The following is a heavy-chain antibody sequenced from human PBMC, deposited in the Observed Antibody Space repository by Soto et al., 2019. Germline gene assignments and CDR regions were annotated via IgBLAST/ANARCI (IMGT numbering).Heavy chain of an antibody. J-gene: IGHJ3*02. V-gene: IGHV3-30*18. CDR1: GFTFSTYG. CDR3: AKELEI. Sequence: PGGSLRLSCAASGFTFSTYGMHWVRQAPGKGLEWVAVISYDGSNEYYAESVKGRFTISRDNSKNTLYLQMNSLRAEDTAVYYCAKELEIWGQGTMVTVS. D-gene: IGHD1-1*01. CDR2: ISYDGSNE.